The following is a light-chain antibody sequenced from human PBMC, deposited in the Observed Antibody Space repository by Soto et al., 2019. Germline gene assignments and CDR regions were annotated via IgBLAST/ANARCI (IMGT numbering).Light chain of an antibody. J-gene: IGKJ1*01. CDR1: QSVSSTY. CDR2: GAS. Sequence: EIVLTQSPGTLSLSPGERATLSCRASQSVSSTYFAWYQQRFGQAPRLLIYGASSRATGIPDRFSGSGSGKDFALTIRRLEPEGFAVYYCQQYGSASWTFGQGPKVGL. CDR3: QQYGSASWT. V-gene: IGKV3-20*01.